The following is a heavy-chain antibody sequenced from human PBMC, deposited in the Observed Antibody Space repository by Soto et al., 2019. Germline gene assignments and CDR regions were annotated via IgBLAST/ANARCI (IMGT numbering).Heavy chain of an antibody. J-gene: IGHJ5*01. Sequence: GGSLRLSCAASGFTFNRYTMTWVRQAPGKGLEWVSGINSGGGTTYYADSVKGRFTISRDNSKNTVYMQMSSLRAEDTAVYFCAKHQRGSGWPLASWG. D-gene: IGHD6-19*01. V-gene: IGHV3-23*01. CDR1: GFTFNRYT. CDR2: INSGGGTT. CDR3: AKHQRGSGWPLAS.